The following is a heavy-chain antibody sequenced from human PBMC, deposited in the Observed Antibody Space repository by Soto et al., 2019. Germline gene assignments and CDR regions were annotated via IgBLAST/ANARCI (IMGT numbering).Heavy chain of an antibody. J-gene: IGHJ5*02. V-gene: IGHV1-18*04. CDR3: ARGTVTSGRWFGP. Sequence: QVHLVQSGTEVKEPGASVKVSCKASASTFTGYTINWVRQAPGQGLEWMGWISTFNGNTKYAGNFEGRVTMTTNTSKTTAYMKLTSLTFDDPAVYFCARGTVTSGRWFGPWGQGTLVSVSS. D-gene: IGHD4-17*01. CDR2: ISTFNGNT. CDR1: ASTFTGYT.